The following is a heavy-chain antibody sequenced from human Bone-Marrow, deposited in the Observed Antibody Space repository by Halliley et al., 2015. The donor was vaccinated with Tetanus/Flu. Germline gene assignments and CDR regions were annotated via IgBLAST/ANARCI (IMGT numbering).Heavy chain of an antibody. CDR2: FYSGGST. CDR3: ARKVGGSSPFAP. D-gene: IGHD3-16*01. J-gene: IGHJ5*02. V-gene: IGHV3-66*01. Sequence: FYSGGSTNYADSVKGRFTISRENSKNTLYLQMDSLTAEDTAVYYWARKVGGSSPFAPWGQGTLVPVSS.